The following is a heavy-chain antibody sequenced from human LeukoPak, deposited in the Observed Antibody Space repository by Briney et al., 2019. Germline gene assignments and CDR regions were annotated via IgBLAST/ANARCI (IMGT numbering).Heavy chain of an antibody. V-gene: IGHV3-48*04. J-gene: IGHJ4*02. Sequence: PGGSPRLSCVASGFTFSSYPMIWVRQAPGKGLESVSYISDSGTVIHYADSVKGRFTLSRDNAKNSLNVQMNSLSAEDTAVYYCARVVGGMTGADYWGQGTLVTVSS. CDR1: GFTFSSYP. D-gene: IGHD3-9*01. CDR3: ARVVGGMTGADY. CDR2: ISDSGTVI.